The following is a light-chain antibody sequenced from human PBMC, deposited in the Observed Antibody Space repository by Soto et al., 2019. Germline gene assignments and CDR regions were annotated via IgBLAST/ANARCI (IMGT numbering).Light chain of an antibody. CDR2: LGS. J-gene: IGKJ1*01. V-gene: IGKV2-28*01. CDR3: MQPLQSWT. Sequence: DIVMTQSPLSLPVTPGEPASISCRSIQSLLHSNGYNYLDWYLQKPGQSPXLLIYLGSNRASGVPDRFSGSGSGTDSTLKIRRVEAEDVGVYYCMQPLQSWTFGQGTKLDIK. CDR1: QSLLHSNGYNY.